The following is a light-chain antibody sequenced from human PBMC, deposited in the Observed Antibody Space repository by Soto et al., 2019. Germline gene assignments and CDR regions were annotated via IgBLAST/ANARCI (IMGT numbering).Light chain of an antibody. J-gene: IGKJ2*01. Sequence: EIVLTQSPATLSLSPGERATLSCRASQSVSNSLAWYQQKPGQAPRLLIYDASNRATGIPARFSGSGSGTDFTLTISSLEPEDFAVYYCQQRSNWPPYTFGQGTKVDIK. CDR2: DAS. CDR1: QSVSNS. CDR3: QQRSNWPPYT. V-gene: IGKV3-11*01.